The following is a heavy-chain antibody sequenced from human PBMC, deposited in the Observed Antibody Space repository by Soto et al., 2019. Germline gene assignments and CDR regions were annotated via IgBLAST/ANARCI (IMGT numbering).Heavy chain of an antibody. D-gene: IGHD3-10*01. CDR1: AYTFTNYY. CDR2: IRPSGDPT. J-gene: IGHJ3*02. Sequence: QVQLVQSGTEVKEPGASVKVSCTASAYTFTNYYIHWVRQAPGQGLEWKALIRPSGDPTSYAQRFQGRFTLTRDTSTSTIYMELNSLTSEDSAVYYCARAIRGTTSPGFEIWGQGTMVTVS. CDR3: ARAIRGTTSPGFEI. V-gene: IGHV1-46*01.